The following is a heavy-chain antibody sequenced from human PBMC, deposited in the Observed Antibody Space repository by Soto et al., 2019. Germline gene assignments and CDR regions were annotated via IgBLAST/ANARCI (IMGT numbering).Heavy chain of an antibody. CDR2: IHNSGSI. CDR1: NGSISGDY. V-gene: IGHV4-59*01. J-gene: IGHJ5*02. D-gene: IGHD6-19*01. CDR3: AALLQGSSGWERWFDP. Sequence: SETLSLTCSVSNGSISGDYWSWIRQPPGKGLEWIGYIHNSGSINYNPSLKSRLTISLDTSKNQISLKLRSVTAADTAVYYCAALLQGSSGWERWFDPWGQGTLVTVSS.